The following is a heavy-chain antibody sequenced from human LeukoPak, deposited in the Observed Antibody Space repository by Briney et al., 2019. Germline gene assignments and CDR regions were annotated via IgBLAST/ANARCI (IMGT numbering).Heavy chain of an antibody. CDR3: ARALQADV. V-gene: IGHV3-49*04. CDR1: GFTFSSYR. CDR2: IRHKAFGERT. Sequence: PGGSLRLSCAASGFTFSSYRMNWVRQAPGKGLEWVGFIRHKAFGERTEYAASVKGRFTISRDDSLSIAYLQMNSLKTDDAGVYYCARALQADVWGKGTTVTISS. J-gene: IGHJ6*04.